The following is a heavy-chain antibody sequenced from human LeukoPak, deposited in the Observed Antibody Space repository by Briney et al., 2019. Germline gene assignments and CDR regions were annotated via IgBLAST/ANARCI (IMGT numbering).Heavy chain of an antibody. CDR3: AKRNYDFWSGYYRRAENHFDY. J-gene: IGHJ4*02. V-gene: IGHV3-23*01. D-gene: IGHD3-3*01. CDR1: GFTFSSYA. CDR2: ISGSGGST. Sequence: GGSLRLSCAASGFTFSSYAMSWVRQAPGKGLEWVSSISGSGGSTYYADSVKGRLTISRDNSKSTLYLQMNSPRAEDTAVYYCAKRNYDFWSGYYRRAENHFDYWGQGTLVTVSS.